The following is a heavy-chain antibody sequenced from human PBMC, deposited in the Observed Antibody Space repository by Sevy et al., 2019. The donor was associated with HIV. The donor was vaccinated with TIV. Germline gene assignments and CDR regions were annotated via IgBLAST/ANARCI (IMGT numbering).Heavy chain of an antibody. CDR3: AKARYINGWCVLDY. D-gene: IGHD6-19*01. CDR2: NSGSGDKT. J-gene: IGHJ4*02. Sequence: GGSLRLSCAASGFIFSSYAMSWVRQAPGKGLEWVSTNSGSGDKTFYADSVKGRFTISRDNSKNTFYLQMNSLRAEDTAVYYCAKARYINGWCVLDYWGQGTLVTVSS. V-gene: IGHV3-23*01. CDR1: GFIFSSYA.